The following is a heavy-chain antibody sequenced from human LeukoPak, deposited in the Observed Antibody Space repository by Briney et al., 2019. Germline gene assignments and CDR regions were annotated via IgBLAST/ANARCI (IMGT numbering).Heavy chain of an antibody. D-gene: IGHD2-2*01. CDR2: INPNSGGT. J-gene: IGHJ6*03. V-gene: IGHV1-2*02. Sequence: ASVKVSCEASGYTFTGYYMHWVRQAPGQGLEWMGWINPNSGGTNYAQKFQGRVTMTRDTSISTAYMELSRLRSDDTAVYYCARRSRCSSTSCYRSFYYMDVWGKGTTVTVSS. CDR3: ARRSRCSSTSCYRSFYYMDV. CDR1: GYTFTGYY.